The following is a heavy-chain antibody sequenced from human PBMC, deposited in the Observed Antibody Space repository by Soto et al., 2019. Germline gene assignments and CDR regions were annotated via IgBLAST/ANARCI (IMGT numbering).Heavy chain of an antibody. Sequence: GGSLRLSCAASGFTVSSNYMSWVRQAPGKGLEWVSVIYSGGSTYYADSVRSRVTISKDNSKNTPYLQMKSLRAEDTAVYYCARDPPATRHGMDVWGQGTTVTVSS. V-gene: IGHV3-53*01. CDR1: GFTVSSNY. CDR3: ARDPPATRHGMDV. CDR2: IYSGGST. J-gene: IGHJ6*02.